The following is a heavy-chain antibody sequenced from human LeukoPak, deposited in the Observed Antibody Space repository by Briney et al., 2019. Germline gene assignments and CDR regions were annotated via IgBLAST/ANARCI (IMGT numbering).Heavy chain of an antibody. CDR3: ASSLYYDSSGYNFDY. CDR2: IIPIFGTA. D-gene: IGHD3-22*01. Sequence: SVKVSCKASGGTFSSYAISWVRQAPGQGLEWMGGIIPIFGTANYAQKFQGRVTISADESTSTAYMELSSLRSEDTAVYYCASSLYYDSSGYNFDYWGQGTLVTVSS. J-gene: IGHJ4*02. CDR1: GGTFSSYA. V-gene: IGHV1-69*13.